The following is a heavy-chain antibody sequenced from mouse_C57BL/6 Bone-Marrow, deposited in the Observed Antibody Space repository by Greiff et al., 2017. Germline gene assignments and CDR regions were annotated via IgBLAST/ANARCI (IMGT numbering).Heavy chain of an antibody. V-gene: IGHV1-80*01. Sequence: VKLLEPGAELVKPGASVKISCKASGYAFSSYWMNWVKQRPGQGLEWIGQIYPGDGDTNYNGKFKGKATLTADKSSSTAYMQLSSLTSEDSAVYFCATYYYGTQDAMDYWGQGTSVTVSA. CDR2: IYPGDGDT. CDR3: ATYYYGTQDAMDY. J-gene: IGHJ4*01. CDR1: GYAFSSYW. D-gene: IGHD1-1*01.